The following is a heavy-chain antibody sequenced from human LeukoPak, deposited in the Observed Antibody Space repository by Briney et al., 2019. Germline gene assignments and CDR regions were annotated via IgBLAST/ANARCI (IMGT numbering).Heavy chain of an antibody. CDR2: LSGSGGST. V-gene: IGHV3-23*01. Sequence: GGSLRLSCAASGFTFSNYAMSWVRQAPGKGLEWVSGLSGSGGSTDYADSVKGRYTISRDNSKNTLYLQMNSLRAEDTAVYYRAKHYPGQTYYDSAFDIWGQGTLVTVSS. CDR3: AKHYPGQTYYDSAFDI. CDR1: GFTFSNYA. J-gene: IGHJ3*02. D-gene: IGHD3-22*01.